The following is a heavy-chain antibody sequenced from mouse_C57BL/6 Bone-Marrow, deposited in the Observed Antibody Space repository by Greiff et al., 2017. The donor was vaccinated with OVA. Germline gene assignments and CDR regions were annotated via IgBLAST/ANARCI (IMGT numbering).Heavy chain of an antibody. D-gene: IGHD1-1*01. J-gene: IGHJ3*01. V-gene: IGHV1-64*01. CDR3: ARALLLLREVFAY. CDR1: GYTFTSYW. CDR2: IHPNSGST. Sequence: QVQLQQPGAELVKPGASVKLSCKASGYTFTSYWMHWVKQRPGQGLEWIGMIHPNSGSTNYNEKFKSKATLTVDKSSSTAYMQLSSLTSEDSAVYYGARALLLLREVFAYWGQGTLVTVSA.